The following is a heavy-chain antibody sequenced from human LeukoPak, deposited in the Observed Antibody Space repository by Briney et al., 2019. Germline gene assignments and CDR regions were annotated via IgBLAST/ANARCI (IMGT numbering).Heavy chain of an antibody. J-gene: IGHJ4*02. CDR1: GFTVITND. CDR2: LYSDGNT. V-gene: IGHV3-53*01. Sequence: GGSLRLSCAASGFTVITNDMTWVRQAPGKGLEWVSVLYSDGNTKYADSVQGRFTISRDNSKNTLYLEMNSLSPDDTAVYYCARGGDPLAANTLAYWGQGTLVTVSS. CDR3: ARGGDPLAANTLAY. D-gene: IGHD3-16*01.